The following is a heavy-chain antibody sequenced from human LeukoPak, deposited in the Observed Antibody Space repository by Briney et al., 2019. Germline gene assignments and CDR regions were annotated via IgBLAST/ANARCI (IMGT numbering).Heavy chain of an antibody. CDR1: GGSISSGSYY. CDR2: IYYSGST. CDR3: ASLGYGDLGY. Sequence: SETLSLTCTVSGGSISSGSYYWGWIRQPPGKGLEWIGSIYYSGSTYYNPSLKSRVTISVDTSKNQFSLKLSSVTAADTAVYYCASLGYGDLGYWGQGTLVTVSS. J-gene: IGHJ4*02. V-gene: IGHV4-39*01. D-gene: IGHD4-17*01.